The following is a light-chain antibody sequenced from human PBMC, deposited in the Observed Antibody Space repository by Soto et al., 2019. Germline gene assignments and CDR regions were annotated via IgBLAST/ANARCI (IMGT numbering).Light chain of an antibody. CDR1: SSDVGGYNS. V-gene: IGLV2-14*01. Sequence: QSVLTQPASVSGSPGQSITISCTGTSSDVGGYNSVSWYRQDPGKAPKLIIYAVSDRPPGVSDRFSGSKSGITASLTISGLQTEDEADYYCISYTDRQSYLFGTGTKVTVL. CDR2: AVS. J-gene: IGLJ1*01. CDR3: ISYTDRQSYL.